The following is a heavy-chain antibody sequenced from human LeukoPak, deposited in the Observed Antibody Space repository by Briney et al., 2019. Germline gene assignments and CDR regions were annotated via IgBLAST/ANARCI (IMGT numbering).Heavy chain of an antibody. Sequence: QPGRSLRLSFAASGFTFSSYAMHWVRQAPGKGLEWVAVISYDGSNKYYADSVKGRFTISRDNSKNTLYLQMNSLRAEDTAGYYCAREDGYNYEGGSYWGQGTLVTVSS. CDR2: ISYDGSNK. CDR3: AREDGYNYEGGSY. J-gene: IGHJ4*02. V-gene: IGHV3-30-3*01. CDR1: GFTFSSYA. D-gene: IGHD5-24*01.